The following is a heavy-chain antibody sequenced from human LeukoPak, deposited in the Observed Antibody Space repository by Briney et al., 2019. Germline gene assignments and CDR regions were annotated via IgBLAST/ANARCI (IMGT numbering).Heavy chain of an antibody. V-gene: IGHV3-21*01. J-gene: IGHJ3*02. D-gene: IGHD6-13*01. CDR3: ARDQEDAGAFDI. CDR1: GFTFSSYS. CDR2: ISSSSSYI. Sequence: GGSLRLSCAASGFTFSSYSMNWVRQAPGKGLEWVSSISSSSSYIYYADSVKGRFTISRDNAKNSLYLQMNSLRAEDTAVYYCARDQEDAGAFDIWGQGTMVTVSS.